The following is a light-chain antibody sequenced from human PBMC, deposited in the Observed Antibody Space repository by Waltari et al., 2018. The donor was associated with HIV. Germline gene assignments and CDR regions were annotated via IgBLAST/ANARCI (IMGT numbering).Light chain of an antibody. J-gene: IGKJ2*02. Sequence: IVMTQTPPSLSVAPGQPASITCKSSQSLLHSDGRTYLYWYLQRPGQPPHVLIYEVSNRFSGVPDRFSGSGSGTDFTLKISRVEAADPGVYYCMQSIELPPWTFGQGTKLEIK. V-gene: IGKV2D-29*01. CDR1: QSLLHSDGRTY. CDR2: EVS. CDR3: MQSIELPPWT.